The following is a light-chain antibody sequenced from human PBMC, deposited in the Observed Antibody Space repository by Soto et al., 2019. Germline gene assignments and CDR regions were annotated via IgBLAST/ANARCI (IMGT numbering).Light chain of an antibody. Sequence: EIVLTQSPGTLSLSPGERATLSCRASQSVSSSFLAWYQQKPGQAPRLLIYGASSRATGIPDRFSGSGSGTDFALTISSLETEDVAVYYCQQYGSSPRTFGGGTKVEIK. CDR1: QSVSSSF. CDR2: GAS. J-gene: IGKJ4*01. V-gene: IGKV3-20*01. CDR3: QQYGSSPRT.